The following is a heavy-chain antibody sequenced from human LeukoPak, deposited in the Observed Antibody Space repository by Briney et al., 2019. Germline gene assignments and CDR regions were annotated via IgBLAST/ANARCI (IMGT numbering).Heavy chain of an antibody. CDR3: ARDWAFY. V-gene: IGHV3-74*01. CDR1: GFTFSSSW. J-gene: IGHJ4*02. Sequence: PGGSLRLSCVASGFTFSSSWMHWVRQAPGKGLVWVSRINTDGKTTTYADSVKGRFTISRDNTKNSLYLQMNSLRAEDTAVYYCARDWAFYWGQGTLVTVSS. D-gene: IGHD3-16*01. CDR2: INTDGKTT.